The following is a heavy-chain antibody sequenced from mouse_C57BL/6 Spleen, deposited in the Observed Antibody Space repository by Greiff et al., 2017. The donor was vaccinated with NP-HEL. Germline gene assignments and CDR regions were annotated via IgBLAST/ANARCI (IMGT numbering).Heavy chain of an antibody. CDR3: HYYGSSHQAWFAY. CDR2: IDPETGGT. D-gene: IGHD1-1*01. CDR1: GYTFTDYE. Sequence: QVHVKQSGAELVRPGASVTLSCKASGYTFTDYEMHWVKQTPVHGLEWIGAIDPETGGTAYNQKFKGKAILTADKSSSTAYMELRSLTSEDSAVYYCHYYGSSHQAWFAYWGQGTLVTVSA. V-gene: IGHV1-15*01. J-gene: IGHJ3*01.